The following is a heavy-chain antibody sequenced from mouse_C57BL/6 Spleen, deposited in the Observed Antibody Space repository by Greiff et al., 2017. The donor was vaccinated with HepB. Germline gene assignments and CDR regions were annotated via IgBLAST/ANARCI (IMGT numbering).Heavy chain of an antibody. CDR1: GYAFSSYW. CDR3: AREKGYDGSMDY. Sequence: QVQLKQSGAELVKPGASVKISCKASGYAFSSYWMNWVKQRPGKGLEWIGQIYPGDGDTNYNGKFKGKATLTADKSSSTAYMQLSSLTSEDSAVYFCAREKGYDGSMDYWGQGTSVTVSS. CDR2: IYPGDGDT. D-gene: IGHD2-2*01. V-gene: IGHV1-80*01. J-gene: IGHJ4*01.